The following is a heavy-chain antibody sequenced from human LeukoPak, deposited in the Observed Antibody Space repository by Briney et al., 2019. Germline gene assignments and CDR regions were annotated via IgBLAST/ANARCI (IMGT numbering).Heavy chain of an antibody. CDR1: GGSISSYY. J-gene: IGHJ1*01. Sequence: PSETLSLTCTVSGGSISSYYWSWIRQPPGKGLEWIGYIYYSGSTNYNPSLKSRVTISVDTSKNQFSLELSSVTAADTAVYYCARDYYDSSGYYPRRYFQHWGQGTLVTVSS. CDR3: ARDYYDSSGYYPRRYFQH. CDR2: IYYSGST. V-gene: IGHV4-59*01. D-gene: IGHD3-22*01.